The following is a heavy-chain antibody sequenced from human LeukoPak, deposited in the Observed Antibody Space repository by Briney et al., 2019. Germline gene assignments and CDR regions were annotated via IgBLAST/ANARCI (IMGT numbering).Heavy chain of an antibody. CDR3: ARDRDPYGSGSYLDY. CDR2: IYYSGST. CDR1: GGSISSSSYY. Sequence: SETLSLTCTVSGGSISSSSYYWSWIRQPPGKGLEWIGYIYYSGSTNYNPSLKSRVTISVDTSKNQFSLKLSSVTAADTAVYYCARDRDPYGSGSYLDYWGQGTLVTVSS. D-gene: IGHD3-10*01. J-gene: IGHJ4*02. V-gene: IGHV4-61*01.